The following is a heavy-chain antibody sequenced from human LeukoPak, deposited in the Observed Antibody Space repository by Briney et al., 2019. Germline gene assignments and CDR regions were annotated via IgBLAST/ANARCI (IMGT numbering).Heavy chain of an antibody. V-gene: IGHV1-69*13. CDR2: IIPIFGTA. J-gene: IGHJ5*02. CDR1: GGTFSSYA. CDR3: ARDRLATAGNNWFDP. D-gene: IGHD6-13*01. Sequence: SVKVSCKASGGTFSSYAISWVRQAPGQGLEWMGGIIPIFGTANYAQKFQGRVTITADESTSTAYMELSSLRAEDTAVYYCARDRLATAGNNWFDPWGQGTLVTVSS.